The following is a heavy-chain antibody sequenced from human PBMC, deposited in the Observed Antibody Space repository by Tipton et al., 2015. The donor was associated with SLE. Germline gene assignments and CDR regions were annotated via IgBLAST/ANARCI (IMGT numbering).Heavy chain of an antibody. CDR3: ARGGELLTFDY. Sequence: TLSLTCTVSGCSISSGGYYWSWIRQNPGKGLEWIGYIYYSGSTYYNPSLKSRVTISVDTSKNQFSLKLSSVTASDTAVYYCARGGELLTFDYWGQGTLVTVPS. D-gene: IGHD1-26*01. V-gene: IGHV4-31*03. CDR1: GCSISSGGYY. J-gene: IGHJ4*02. CDR2: IYYSGST.